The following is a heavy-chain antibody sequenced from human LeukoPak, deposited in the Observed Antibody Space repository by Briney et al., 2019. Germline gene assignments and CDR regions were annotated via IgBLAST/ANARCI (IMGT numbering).Heavy chain of an antibody. CDR3: TSRAIVGATDFDY. V-gene: IGHV3-49*03. D-gene: IGHD1-26*01. Sequence: GRSLRLSCTASGFTFGDYAMSWFRQAPGKGLEWVGFIRSKAYGGTTEYAASVKDRFTISRDDSKSIAYLQMNSLKTEDTAVYYCTSRAIVGATDFDYWGQGTLVTVSS. CDR1: GFTFGDYA. CDR2: IRSKAYGGTT. J-gene: IGHJ4*02.